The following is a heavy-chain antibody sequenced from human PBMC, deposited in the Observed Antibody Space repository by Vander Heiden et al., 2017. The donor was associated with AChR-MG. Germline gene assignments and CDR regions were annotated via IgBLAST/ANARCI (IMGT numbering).Heavy chain of an antibody. CDR3: AKDGWSSGFDY. CDR1: GFTFSSYA. D-gene: IGHD6-19*01. V-gene: IGHV3-23*01. J-gene: IGHJ4*02. CDR2: ISGTGGSP. Sequence: EVQLLESGGGSVPPGGSLRFSCAASGFTFSSYAMGWVRQAPGKGLEWVASISGTGGSPYYADSVKGRFTISRDNSKNILYLQMNSLGAEDTAVYYCAKDGWSSGFDYWGQGTLVTVSS.